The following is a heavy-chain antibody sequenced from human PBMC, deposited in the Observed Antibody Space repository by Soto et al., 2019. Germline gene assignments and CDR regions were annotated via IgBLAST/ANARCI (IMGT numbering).Heavy chain of an antibody. J-gene: IGHJ4*02. D-gene: IGHD5-12*01. CDR2: ISGSGGST. CDR3: ARKPRYSGYDSYYFDY. CDR1: GFTFSSYA. Sequence: EVQLLESGGGLVQPGGSLRLSCAASGFTFSSYAMSWVRQAPGKGLEWVSGISGSGGSTYYADSVKGRFTISRDNSKNTLYLQMNSLRAEDTAVYYCARKPRYSGYDSYYFDYWGQGTLVTVSS. V-gene: IGHV3-23*01.